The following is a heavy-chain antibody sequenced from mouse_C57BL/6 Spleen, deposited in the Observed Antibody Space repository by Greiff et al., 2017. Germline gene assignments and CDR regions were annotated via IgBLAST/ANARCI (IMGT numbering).Heavy chain of an antibody. CDR1: GFTFNTYA. CDR2: IRSKSSNYAT. J-gene: IGHJ4*01. D-gene: IGHD1-1*01. Sequence: EVQGVESGGGLVQPKGSLKLSCAASGFTFNTYAMHWVRQAPGKGLEWVARIRSKSSNYATYYADSVKDRFTISRDDSQSMLYLQMNNLKTEDTAMYYCVRDPLYGSSYNYAMDYWGQGTSVTVSS. CDR3: VRDPLYGSSYNYAMDY. V-gene: IGHV10-3*01.